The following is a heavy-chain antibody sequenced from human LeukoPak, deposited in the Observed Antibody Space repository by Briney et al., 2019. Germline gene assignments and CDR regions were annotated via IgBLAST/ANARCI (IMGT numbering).Heavy chain of an antibody. CDR2: INHNGST. D-gene: IGHD6-19*01. V-gene: IGHV4-34*01. CDR1: GGSFGGYY. J-gene: IGHJ1*01. CDR3: ARGRSGSSSGWYPRY. Sequence: SETLSLTCAVYGGSFGGYYWTWIRQPPGKGLEWIGEINHNGSTNYNPSLKSRVTISADTSRNHFSLNLSSVTAADTAVYYCARGRSGSSSGWYPRYWGQGILVTVSS.